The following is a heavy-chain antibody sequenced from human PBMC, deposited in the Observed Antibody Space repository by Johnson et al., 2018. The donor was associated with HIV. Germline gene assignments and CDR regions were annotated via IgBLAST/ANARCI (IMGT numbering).Heavy chain of an antibody. CDR2: IYSGGST. D-gene: IGHD6-13*01. V-gene: IGHV3-66*02. CDR1: GFTVSSNY. J-gene: IGHJ3*02. CDR3: ARVPRIEQQLVHAFDI. Sequence: MQLVESGGGVVQPGRSLRLSCAASGFTVSSNYMSWVRQAPGKGLEWVSVIYSGGSTYYADSVKGRFTISRDNSKNTLYLQMNSLRAEDTAVYYCARVPRIEQQLVHAFDIWGQGTMVTVSS.